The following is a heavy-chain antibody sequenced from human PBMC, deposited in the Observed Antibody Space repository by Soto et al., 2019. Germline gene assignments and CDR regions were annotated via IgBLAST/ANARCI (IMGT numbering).Heavy chain of an antibody. D-gene: IGHD6-13*01. CDR1: GFTFSLYG. J-gene: IGHJ4*02. CDR3: VKRSRQVLAAAATEY. Sequence: QVQLVESGGGVVQSGRSLRLSCAASGFTFSLYGMHWVRQDPGKGLEWVALISYDGDKKYYADSVKGRFTISRDNSRNTLYLQMNSLRAEDTAVYYCVKRSRQVLAAAATEYWGQGTLVAVSS. CDR2: ISYDGDKK. V-gene: IGHV3-30*18.